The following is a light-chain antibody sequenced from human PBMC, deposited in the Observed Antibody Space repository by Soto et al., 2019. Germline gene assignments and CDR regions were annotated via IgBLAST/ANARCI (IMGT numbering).Light chain of an antibody. CDR2: QDS. Sequence: SYELTQPPSVSVSPGQTASITCSGDKLGDKYACWYQQKPGQSPVLVIYQDSKRPSGIPERFSGSNSGNTATLTISGTQAMDEADYYCQAWDSSTRGVVFGGGTKLTVI. J-gene: IGLJ2*01. V-gene: IGLV3-1*01. CDR3: QAWDSSTRGVV. CDR1: KLGDKY.